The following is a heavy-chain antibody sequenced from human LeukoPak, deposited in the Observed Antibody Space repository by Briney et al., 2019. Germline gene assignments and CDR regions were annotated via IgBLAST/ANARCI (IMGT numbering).Heavy chain of an antibody. CDR2: IHYSGSP. V-gene: IGHV4-39*01. D-gene: IGHD3-22*01. Sequence: SETLSLTCTVSGGSISSSNYYWGWIRQPPGKGLEWMGSIHYSGSPYNNPSLKSRVTMSVDTSKSQFSLKVSSVTAADTAVYYCARLLHDSRGYYYFDYWGQGTLVIVSS. CDR3: ARLLHDSRGYYYFDY. CDR1: GGSISSSNYY. J-gene: IGHJ4*02.